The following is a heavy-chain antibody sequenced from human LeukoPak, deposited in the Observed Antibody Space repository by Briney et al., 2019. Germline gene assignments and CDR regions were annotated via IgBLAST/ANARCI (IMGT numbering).Heavy chain of an antibody. CDR3: ASPDLGYCSSTSCQTGGFGYYYYYMDV. Sequence: SVKVSCKASGGTFSSYAISWVRQAPGQGLEWMGGIIPIFGTANYAQKFQGRVTITADESTSTAYMELSSLRSEDTAVYYCASPDLGYCSSTSCQTGGFGYYYYYMDVWGKGTTVTVSS. CDR2: IIPIFGTA. J-gene: IGHJ6*03. CDR1: GGTFSSYA. V-gene: IGHV1-69*01. D-gene: IGHD2-2*01.